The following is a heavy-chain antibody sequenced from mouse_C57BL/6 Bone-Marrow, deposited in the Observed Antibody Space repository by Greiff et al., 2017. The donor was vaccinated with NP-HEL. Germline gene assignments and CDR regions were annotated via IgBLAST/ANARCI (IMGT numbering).Heavy chain of an antibody. CDR3: ARKGDYYGRAWFAY. V-gene: IGHV2-2*01. Sequence: QVHVKQSGPGLVQPSQSLSITCTVSGFSLTSYGVHWVRQSPGKGLEWLGVIWSGGSTDYNAAFISRLSISKDNSKSQVFFKMNSLQADDTAIYYCARKGDYYGRAWFAYWGQGTLVTVSA. J-gene: IGHJ3*01. D-gene: IGHD1-1*01. CDR1: GFSLTSYG. CDR2: IWSGGST.